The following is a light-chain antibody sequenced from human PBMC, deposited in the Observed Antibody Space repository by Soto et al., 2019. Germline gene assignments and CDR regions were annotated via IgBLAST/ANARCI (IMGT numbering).Light chain of an antibody. CDR1: SSDVGGYNY. CDR3: SSYAGTNNVV. V-gene: IGLV2-8*01. Sequence: QSALTQPPSASGSPGQSVTISCTGTSSDVGGYNYVSWYQQHPGKAPKLMIYEVNKRPSGVPARFSGSKSGNTASLTVSGLQAEDEADYYCSSYAGTNNVVFGGGTKLTVL. CDR2: EVN. J-gene: IGLJ2*01.